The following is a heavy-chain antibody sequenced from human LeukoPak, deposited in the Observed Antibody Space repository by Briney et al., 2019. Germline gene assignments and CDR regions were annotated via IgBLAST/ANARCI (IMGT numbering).Heavy chain of an antibody. CDR2: IYYSGST. D-gene: IGHD4-11*01. J-gene: IGHJ4*02. Sequence: PSETLSLTCTVSGGSISSYYWSWIRQPPGKGLEWIGYIYYSGSTYYNPSLKSRVTISVDTSKNQFSLKLSSVTAADTAVYYCARVRVLQYFFDYWGQGTLVTVSS. CDR1: GGSISSYY. V-gene: IGHV4-59*08. CDR3: ARVRVLQYFFDY.